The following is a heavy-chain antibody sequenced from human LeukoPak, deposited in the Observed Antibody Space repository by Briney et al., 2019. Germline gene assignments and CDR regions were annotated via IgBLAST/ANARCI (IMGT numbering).Heavy chain of an antibody. D-gene: IGHD3-10*01. J-gene: IGHJ6*02. Sequence: SETLSLTCTVSGGSISSYYWSWIRQPPGKGLEWMGYIYYSGSTNYNPSLKSRVTISVDTSKNQFSLKLSSVTAADTAMYYCARDARGSSYMDVWGQGTTVTVSS. CDR2: IYYSGST. CDR3: ARDARGSSYMDV. V-gene: IGHV4-59*01. CDR1: GGSISSYY.